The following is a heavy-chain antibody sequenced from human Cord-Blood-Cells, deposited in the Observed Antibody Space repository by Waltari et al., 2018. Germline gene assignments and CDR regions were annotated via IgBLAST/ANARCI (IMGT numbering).Heavy chain of an antibody. CDR2: IWYDGSNK. V-gene: IGHV3-33*01. D-gene: IGHD3-3*01. CDR1: GFTFSSYG. J-gene: IGHJ4*02. CDR3: ARDRSILEWLFDY. Sequence: QVQLVESGGGVVQPGRSLRLSCAASGFTFSSYGMHWVRQAPGKGVGWVAVIWYDGSNKYYADSGKGRFTISRDNSKNTLYLQMNSLRAEDTGVYYCARDRSILEWLFDYWGQGTLVTVSS.